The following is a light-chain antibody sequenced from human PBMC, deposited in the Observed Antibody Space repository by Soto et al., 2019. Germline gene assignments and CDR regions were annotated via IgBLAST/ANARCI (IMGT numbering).Light chain of an antibody. CDR2: EVY. V-gene: IGLV2-23*02. CDR1: SSDVGSYNF. CDR3: CSYAGPGTVLL. Sequence: QSALTQPASVSGSPGQSITISCTGTSSDVGSYNFVSWYQQHPGKAPKLMISEVYKRPSGVSNRFSGSKSGNTASLTISGLQADDEADYFCCSYAGPGTVLLFGGGTKLTVL. J-gene: IGLJ2*01.